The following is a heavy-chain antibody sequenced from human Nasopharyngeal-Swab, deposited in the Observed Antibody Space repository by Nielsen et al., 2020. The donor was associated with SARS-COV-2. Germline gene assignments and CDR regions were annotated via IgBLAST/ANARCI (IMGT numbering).Heavy chain of an antibody. CDR3: ARNIGHSPAPFEY. Sequence: SETLSLTCSVSGFSINSGYYWGCIRQPPGKGLEWFGSIYHSGSTYYNPSLKSRVTISVDTSKNQFSLRLTSVTAADTAVYYCARNIGHSPAPFEYWGQGTRVTVSS. CDR2: IYHSGST. J-gene: IGHJ4*02. CDR1: GFSINSGYY. V-gene: IGHV4-38-2*01. D-gene: IGHD2/OR15-2a*01.